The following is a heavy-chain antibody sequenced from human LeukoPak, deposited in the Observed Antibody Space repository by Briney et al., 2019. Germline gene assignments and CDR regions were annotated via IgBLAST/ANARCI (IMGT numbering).Heavy chain of an antibody. J-gene: IGHJ4*02. Sequence: GGSLRLSCAASGFTFSNYAMNWVRQTPGKGLEWVSSLRASGGITYYADSVKGRFTISRDNSKNTLFLQLNSLRAEDTAVYYCAKGRADVVPTMVLDYWGQGTLVTVSS. D-gene: IGHD5-12*01. CDR2: LRASGGIT. CDR1: GFTFSNYA. CDR3: AKGRADVVPTMVLDY. V-gene: IGHV3-23*01.